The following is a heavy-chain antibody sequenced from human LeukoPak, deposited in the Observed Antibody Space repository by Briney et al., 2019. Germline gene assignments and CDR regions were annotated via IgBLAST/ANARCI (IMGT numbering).Heavy chain of an antibody. CDR2: INPNSGGT. D-gene: IGHD2-2*01. V-gene: IGHV1-2*02. CDR3: ARDRGTSCFDY. CDR1: GYTFTGHY. Sequence: ASVKVSCKASGYTFTGHYMHWVRQAPGQGLEWLGWINPNSGGTKYAQKFQGRVTMIRDTSISTAYMELSRLTSDDTAVYYCARDRGTSCFDYWGQGTLVIVSS. J-gene: IGHJ4*02.